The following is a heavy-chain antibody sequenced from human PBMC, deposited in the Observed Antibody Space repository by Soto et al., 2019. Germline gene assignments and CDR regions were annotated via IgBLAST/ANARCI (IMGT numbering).Heavy chain of an antibody. Sequence: QVQLVQSGAELKKPGASVNISCTASGFTFSDNLINWVRQVPGQGLEWMGWLNPDTGNTRYSETFQGRVTISRHPSASRAYAEKSGLENEDTALYYCARDIQSVGPRANDAFDVWGEGTMMTVS. CDR2: LNPDTGNT. D-gene: IGHD5-18*01. CDR1: GFTFSDNL. J-gene: IGHJ3*01. CDR3: ARDIQSVGPRANDAFDV. V-gene: IGHV1-3*01.